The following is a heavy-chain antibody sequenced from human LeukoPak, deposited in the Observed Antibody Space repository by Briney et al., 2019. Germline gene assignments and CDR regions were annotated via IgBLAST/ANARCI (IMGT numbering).Heavy chain of an antibody. Sequence: GGSLRLSCAGSGFTLSSSWMHWVRQAPGKGPVWVAHVSPDGNLANYAVSVKGRFIISRDNAKNTLFLQMNSLRAEDTAVYYCARDLSFSPDHWGQGTLVTVSS. CDR1: GFTLSSSW. J-gene: IGHJ4*02. CDR3: ARDLSFSPDH. CDR2: VSPDGNLA. V-gene: IGHV3-74*01.